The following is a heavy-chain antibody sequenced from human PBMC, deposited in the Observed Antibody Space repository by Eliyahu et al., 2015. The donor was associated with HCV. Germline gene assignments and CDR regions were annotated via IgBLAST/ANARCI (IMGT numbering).Heavy chain of an antibody. CDR3: ASGGGGIAVTGTGGWFDP. V-gene: IGHV4-59*01. D-gene: IGHD6-19*01. Sequence: QVQLQEPGPGLVKPSETLSLTCTVSGGSIXTYYWSWIRQPPGKGLEWIGYIHYSGSTNYNPSLKSRVTISIDTSKNQFSLNLTSVTAADTAIYYCASGGGGIAVTGTGGWFDPWGQGTLVTVSS. CDR2: IHYSGST. CDR1: GGSIXTYY. J-gene: IGHJ5*02.